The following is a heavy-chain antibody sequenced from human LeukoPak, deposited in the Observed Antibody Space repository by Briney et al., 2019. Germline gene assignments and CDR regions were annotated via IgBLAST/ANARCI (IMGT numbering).Heavy chain of an antibody. CDR3: AGEGSGWLPNY. CDR1: GFTFSNAW. D-gene: IGHD6-19*01. J-gene: IGHJ4*02. CDR2: ISSNSDTI. V-gene: IGHV3-48*04. Sequence: PGGSLRLSCAASGFTFSNAWMNWVRQAPGKGLEWVSYISSNSDTIHYADSVRGRFTISRDNTKNLLYLQMNSLRVEDTALYYCAGEGSGWLPNYWGQGTRVTVSS.